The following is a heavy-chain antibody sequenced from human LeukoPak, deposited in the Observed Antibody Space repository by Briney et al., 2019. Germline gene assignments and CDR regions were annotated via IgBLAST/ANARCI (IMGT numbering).Heavy chain of an antibody. CDR2: IIPILGIA. Sequence: SVKVSCKASGGTFSSYAISWVRQAPGQGLEWMGRIIPILGIANYAQKFQGRVTITADKSTSTAYMELSSLRSGDTAVYYCARDQGGGSCYYYWGQGTLVTVSS. CDR1: GGTFSSYA. D-gene: IGHD2-15*01. CDR3: ARDQGGGSCYYY. V-gene: IGHV1-69*04. J-gene: IGHJ4*02.